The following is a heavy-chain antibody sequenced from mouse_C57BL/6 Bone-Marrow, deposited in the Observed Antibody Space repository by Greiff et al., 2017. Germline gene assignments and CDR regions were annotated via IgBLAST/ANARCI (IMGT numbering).Heavy chain of an antibody. Sequence: QVQLQQPGAELVKPGASVKLSCKASGYTFTSYWMQWVKQRPGQGLEWIGEIDPSGSYTNYNQKFKGKATLTVDTSSSTAYMQLSSLTSEDSAVYYCARGRGFFITTVVGFDYWGQGTTLTVSS. CDR3: ARGRGFFITTVVGFDY. D-gene: IGHD1-1*01. J-gene: IGHJ2*01. V-gene: IGHV1-50*01. CDR1: GYTFTSYW. CDR2: IDPSGSYT.